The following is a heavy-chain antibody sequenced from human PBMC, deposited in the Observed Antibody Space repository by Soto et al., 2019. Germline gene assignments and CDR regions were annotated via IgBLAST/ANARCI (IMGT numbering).Heavy chain of an antibody. CDR2: IRSKAYGGTT. D-gene: IGHD6-19*01. J-gene: IGHJ4*02. Sequence: GGSLRLSCTASGFTFGDYAMSWVRQAPGKGLEWVGFIRSKAYGGTTEYAASVKGRFTISRDDSKNIAYLQMNSLTTEDTAVYYCTAGKYGSGCITDYWGQGTLVTVSS. CDR3: TAGKYGSGCITDY. CDR1: GFTFGDYA. V-gene: IGHV3-49*04.